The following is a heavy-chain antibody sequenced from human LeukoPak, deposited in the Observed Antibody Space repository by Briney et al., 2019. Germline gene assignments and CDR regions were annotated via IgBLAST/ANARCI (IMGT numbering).Heavy chain of an antibody. CDR2: VSYSGAA. J-gene: IGHJ6*02. D-gene: IGHD6-13*01. Sequence: SETLSLTCTVSRGSVKTYSWSWVRQPPGKGLERIGYVSYSGAANYNPSLKSRVTISVDTSKNQFSLKLSSVTAADTAVYYCARRSSWYGDYYYGMDVWGQGTTVTVSS. V-gene: IGHV4-59*08. CDR3: ARRSSWYGDYYYGMDV. CDR1: RGSVKTYS.